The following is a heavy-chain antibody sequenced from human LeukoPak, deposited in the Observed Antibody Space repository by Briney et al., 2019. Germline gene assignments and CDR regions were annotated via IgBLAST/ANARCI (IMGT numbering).Heavy chain of an antibody. J-gene: IGHJ4*02. V-gene: IGHV3-30*03. CDR1: GFTFSSYG. D-gene: IGHD3-22*01. CDR3: ARDQFGDYYDSSGPDY. CDR2: ISYDGSNK. Sequence: GRSLRLSCAASGFTFSSYGMHWVRQAPGKGLEWVAVISYDGSNKYYADSVKGRFTISRDNSKNTLYLQMNSLRAEDTAVYYCARDQFGDYYDSSGPDYWGQGTLVTVSS.